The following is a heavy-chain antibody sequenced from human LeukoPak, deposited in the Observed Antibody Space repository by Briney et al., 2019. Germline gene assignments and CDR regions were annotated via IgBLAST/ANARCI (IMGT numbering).Heavy chain of an antibody. D-gene: IGHD3-16*01. CDR3: ARDYDYFSGHNLDACDI. J-gene: IGHJ3*02. V-gene: IGHV3-7*01. Sequence: GGSLRLSCGPSGLSFSSYWMTWVRQAPGKGLEWVANIKEDGSAKSYVDSVKGRFTISRDNAKNSLYLQMNSLRVEDTAVYYCARDYDYFSGHNLDACDIWGQGTTVIVSS. CDR1: GLSFSSYW. CDR2: IKEDGSAK.